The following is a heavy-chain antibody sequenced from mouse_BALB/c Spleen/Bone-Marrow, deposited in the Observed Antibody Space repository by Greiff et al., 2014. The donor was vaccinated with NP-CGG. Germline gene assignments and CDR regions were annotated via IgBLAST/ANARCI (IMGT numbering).Heavy chain of an antibody. CDR2: IWGDGST. V-gene: IGHV2-3*01. CDR3: AKQEGFSYAMDY. J-gene: IGHJ4*01. Sequence: VQRVESGPGLVAPSQSLSITCTVSGFSVTSYGVIWVRQPPGKGLEWLGVIWGDGSTNYHSALISRLSISKDNSKSQVLLKLNSLQTDDTSTYYCAKQEGFSYAMDYWGQGTSVTVSS. CDR1: GFSVTSYG.